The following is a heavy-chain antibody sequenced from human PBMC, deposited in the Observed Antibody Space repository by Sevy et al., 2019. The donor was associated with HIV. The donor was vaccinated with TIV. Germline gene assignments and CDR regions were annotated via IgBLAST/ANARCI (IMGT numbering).Heavy chain of an antibody. D-gene: IGHD3-10*01. J-gene: IGHJ4*02. V-gene: IGHV1-2*02. Sequence: ASVKVSCKASGYTFTGYYIHWVRQAPGQGLEWMGWINPNGGGKNYAQKFQGRVTMTGDTSISPAYMDLTRLRSDDTAVYYCSRSVYGSGTYLNDYWGQGTLVTVSS. CDR2: INPNGGGK. CDR1: GYTFTGYY. CDR3: SRSVYGSGTYLNDY.